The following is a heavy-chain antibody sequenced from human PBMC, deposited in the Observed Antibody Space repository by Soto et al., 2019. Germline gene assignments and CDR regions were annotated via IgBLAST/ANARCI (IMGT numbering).Heavy chain of an antibody. J-gene: IGHJ6*02. D-gene: IGHD5-12*01. Sequence: GESLKISCQGSGYSFASYWIGWVRQMPGKDLEWMGIIYPGDSDTIYSPSFQGQLTISADKSLTTAYLQWTSLKASDTALDYCARTRVFTRGFYYDGMDDWGQGTTVTVSS. V-gene: IGHV5-51*01. CDR3: ARTRVFTRGFYYDGMDD. CDR1: GYSFASYW. CDR2: IYPGDSDT.